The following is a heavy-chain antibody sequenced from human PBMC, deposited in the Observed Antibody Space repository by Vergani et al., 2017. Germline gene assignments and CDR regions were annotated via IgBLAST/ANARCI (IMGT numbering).Heavy chain of an antibody. D-gene: IGHD2-15*01. Sequence: QVQLVQSGAAVKKPGASAKVSCTASGYIFKNYYMHWLRLAPGQGFQWMGVVNFVTGAAASPQKFEGRITMTRDTSTATFYMDLSSLKYEDTAIYYCARSIECCTSGSCRQYYFDLWGQGTLVTVSS. J-gene: IGHJ4*02. CDR1: GYIFKNYY. CDR3: ARSIECCTSGSCRQYYFDL. V-gene: IGHV1-46*02. CDR2: VNFVTGAA.